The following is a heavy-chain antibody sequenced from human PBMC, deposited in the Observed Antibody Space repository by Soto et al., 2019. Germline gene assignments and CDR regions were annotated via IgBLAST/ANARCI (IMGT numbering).Heavy chain of an antibody. Sequence: SVKVSCKASGGTFSSYTISWVRQAPGQGLEWMGRIIPILGIANYAQKFQGWVTMTRDTSISTAHMELSRLRSDDTAVYYFARDRNSLSAFDICGQGTMVPVSS. D-gene: IGHD1-7*01. CDR3: ARDRNSLSAFDI. V-gene: IGHV1-69*04. CDR1: GGTFSSYT. CDR2: IIPILGIA. J-gene: IGHJ3*02.